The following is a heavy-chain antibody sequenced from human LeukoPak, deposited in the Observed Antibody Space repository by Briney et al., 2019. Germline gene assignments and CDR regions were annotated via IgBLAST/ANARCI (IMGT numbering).Heavy chain of an antibody. CDR2: INPSGGST. V-gene: IGHV1-46*01. J-gene: IGHJ6*02. CDR1: GYTFTSYY. Sequence: ASVKVSCKASGYTFTSYYMHWVRQAPGQGLEWMGIINPSGGSTSYAQKFQGRVTMTRDTSTSTVYMELSSLRSEDTAVYYCAASISSGWFNHYYHGMDVWGQGTTVTVSS. CDR3: AASISSGWFNHYYHGMDV. D-gene: IGHD6-19*01.